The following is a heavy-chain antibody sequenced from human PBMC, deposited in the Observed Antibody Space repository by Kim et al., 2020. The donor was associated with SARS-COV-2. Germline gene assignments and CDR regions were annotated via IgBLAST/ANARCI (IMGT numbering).Heavy chain of an antibody. V-gene: IGHV4-31*02. D-gene: IGHD5-18*01. Sequence: YNPSLKSRVTISVDTSKNQFSLKLSSVTAADTAVYYCARSYSYGYAFDYWGQGTLVTVSS. CDR3: ARSYSYGYAFDY. J-gene: IGHJ4*02.